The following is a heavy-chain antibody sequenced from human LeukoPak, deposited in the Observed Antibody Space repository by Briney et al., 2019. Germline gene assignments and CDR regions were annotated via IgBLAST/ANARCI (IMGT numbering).Heavy chain of an antibody. J-gene: IGHJ5*02. CDR1: GGSFSGYY. D-gene: IGHD6-13*01. CDR2: INHSGST. Sequence: PSETLSLTCAVYGGSFSGYYWSWIRQPPGKGLEWIGEINHSGSTNYNPSLKSRVTISVDTSKNQFSLKLSSVTAAGTAVYYCARSGGIAAAGTLYWFDPWGQGTLVTVSS. V-gene: IGHV4-34*01. CDR3: ARSGGIAAAGTLYWFDP.